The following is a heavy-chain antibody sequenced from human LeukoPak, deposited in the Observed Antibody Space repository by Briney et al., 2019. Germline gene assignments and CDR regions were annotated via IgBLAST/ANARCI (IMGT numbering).Heavy chain of an antibody. CDR2: MNPNSGNT. CDR3: ARGATTAIRYFDWLKTHGGYFQH. CDR1: AYTFTSYG. D-gene: IGHD3-9*01. V-gene: IGHV1-8*01. J-gene: IGHJ1*01. Sequence: GASVKVSCKASAYTFTSYGINWVRQATGQGLEWMGWMNPNSGNTGYAQKFQGRVTMTRNTSISTAYMELSSLRSEGTGVYYCARGATTAIRYFDWLKTHGGYFQHWGQGTLVTVSS.